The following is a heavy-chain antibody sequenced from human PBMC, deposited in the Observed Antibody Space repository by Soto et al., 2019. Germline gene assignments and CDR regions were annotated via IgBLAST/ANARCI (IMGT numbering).Heavy chain of an antibody. CDR1: GGSISSGGYY. Sequence: SETLSLTCTVSGGSISSGGYYWSLIRQDPGKGLEWIGYIYYSGSTYYNPSLKSRVTISVDTSKNQFSLKLTSVTAADTGLYYCARSVFPWGQGTLVPSPQ. V-gene: IGHV4-31*03. J-gene: IGHJ5*02. CDR2: IYYSGST. CDR3: ARSVFP.